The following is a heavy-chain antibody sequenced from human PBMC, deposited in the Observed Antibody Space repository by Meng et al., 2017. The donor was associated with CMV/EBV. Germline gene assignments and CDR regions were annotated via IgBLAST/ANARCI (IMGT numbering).Heavy chain of an antibody. D-gene: IGHD3-16*01. CDR2: ISSSGGTT. V-gene: IGHV3-23*01. CDR1: GFTLSSYA. Sequence: YGFTLSSYAMSGVRQAPGKGLAWVSVISSSGGTTYYADSVKGRFTISRDNSKNTLYVQMNSLRAEDTAVYFCAKVTRPAPTYYLDYWGQGTLVTVSS. J-gene: IGHJ4*02. CDR3: AKVTRPAPTYYLDY.